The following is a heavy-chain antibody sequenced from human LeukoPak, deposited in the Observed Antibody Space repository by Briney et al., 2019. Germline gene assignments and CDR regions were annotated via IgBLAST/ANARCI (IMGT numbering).Heavy chain of an antibody. Sequence: GGSLRLSCAASGFTFSSYWMNWVRQAPGKGXXXXXSIKQDGSGKYYVDSVKGRFTISRDNAKNSLYLQMHSLRVEDTAVYYCARGIIVAAGVDNWGQGTLVTVSS. CDR3: ARGIIVAAGVDN. J-gene: IGHJ4*02. CDR1: GFTFSSYW. CDR2: IKQDGSGK. D-gene: IGHD1-26*01. V-gene: IGHV3-7*03.